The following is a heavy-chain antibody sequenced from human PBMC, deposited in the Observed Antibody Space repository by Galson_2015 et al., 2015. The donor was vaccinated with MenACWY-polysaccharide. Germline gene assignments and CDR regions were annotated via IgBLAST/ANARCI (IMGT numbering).Heavy chain of an antibody. CDR1: GLTFSNWW. J-gene: IGHJ6*02. V-gene: IGHV3-7*01. CDR2: TKKDGSEK. CDR3: ARGHLGLGL. D-gene: IGHD7-27*01. Sequence: SLRLSCAASGLTFSNWWMTWVRQAPGKGLEWVASTKKDGSEKYYVDSVKGRFTISRDNAKDSLYLQMNSLRAEDTAVYFCARGHLGLGLWGQGTTVTVSS.